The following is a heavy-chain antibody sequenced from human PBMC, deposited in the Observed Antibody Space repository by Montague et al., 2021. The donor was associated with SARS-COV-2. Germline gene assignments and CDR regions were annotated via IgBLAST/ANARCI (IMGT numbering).Heavy chain of an antibody. CDR1: GFPFRTYS. V-gene: IGHV3-21*01. CDR2: IDSSATYI. CDR3: TLLQEHL. Sequence: FRILSCAASGFPFRTYSMNWFRQAPGKGLEWVSSIDSSATYIYYSDSAKGRFTISRDNAKNSLYLQMNSLHQGPIGLPPGTLLQEHLWG. J-gene: IGHJ6*01.